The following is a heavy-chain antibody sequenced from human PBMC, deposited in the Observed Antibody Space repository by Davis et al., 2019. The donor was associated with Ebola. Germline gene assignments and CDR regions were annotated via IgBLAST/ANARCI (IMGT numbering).Heavy chain of an antibody. Sequence: GGSLRLSCAASGFTFSSYNMNWVRQAPGKGLEWVSYFSSGSSTIYYADSVKGRFTISRDNAKNSLYLQMNSLRDEDTAVYYCARDPDTAMASDAFDIWGQGTMVTVSS. CDR1: GFTFSSYN. D-gene: IGHD5-18*01. J-gene: IGHJ3*02. V-gene: IGHV3-48*02. CDR2: FSSGSSTI. CDR3: ARDPDTAMASDAFDI.